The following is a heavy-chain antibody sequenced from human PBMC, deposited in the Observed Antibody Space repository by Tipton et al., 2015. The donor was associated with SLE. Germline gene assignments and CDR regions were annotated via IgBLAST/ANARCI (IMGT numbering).Heavy chain of an antibody. CDR3: ASGNDFWSGYHRGGPFDS. J-gene: IGHJ4*02. Sequence: TLSLTCSVSGGSITSSIYYWGWIRQTPGKGLEWIASTYYSGSSYYYPSLKSRVTMSVDTSKNQFSLKLRSVTAADTAIYYCASGNDFWSGYHRGGPFDSWGRGILVTVSS. V-gene: IGHV4-39*07. CDR2: TYYSGSS. D-gene: IGHD3-3*01. CDR1: GGSITSSIYY.